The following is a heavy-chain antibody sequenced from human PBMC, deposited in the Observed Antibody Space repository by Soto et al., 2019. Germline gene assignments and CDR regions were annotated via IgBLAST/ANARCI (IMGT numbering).Heavy chain of an antibody. CDR1: GYTFTSYG. D-gene: IGHD1-26*01. J-gene: IGHJ6*02. V-gene: IGHV1-18*01. CDR3: AREVGGYYYYYGMDV. CDR2: ISAYNGNT. Sequence: QVQLVQSGAEVKKPGASVKVSCKASGYTFTSYGISWVRQAPGQGLEWMGWISAYNGNTNYAQKLQGRVTMTTDTSTSTADMELRSLRSDDTAVSYCAREVGGYYYYYGMDVWGQGTTVTVSS.